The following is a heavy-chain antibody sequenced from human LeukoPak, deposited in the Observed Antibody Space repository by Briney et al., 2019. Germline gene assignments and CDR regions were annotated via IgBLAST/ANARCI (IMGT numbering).Heavy chain of an antibody. Sequence: SETLSLTCNVSGGSISSYYWSWIRQPAGKGLEWIGRIYTSGSTHYNPSLKSRVTMSIDTSKSQFSLKLNSVTAADTAVYYCARMDCSGGSCHFDYWGQGTRVTVSS. D-gene: IGHD2-15*01. CDR1: GGSISSYY. J-gene: IGHJ4*02. V-gene: IGHV4-4*07. CDR3: ARMDCSGGSCHFDY. CDR2: IYTSGST.